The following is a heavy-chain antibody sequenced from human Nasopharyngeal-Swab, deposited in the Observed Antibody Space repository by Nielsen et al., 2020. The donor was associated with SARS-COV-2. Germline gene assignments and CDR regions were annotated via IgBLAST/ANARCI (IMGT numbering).Heavy chain of an antibody. Sequence: GGSLRLSCAASGFTFTTYSMTWVRQAPGKGLEWVAGISGKSESIGYVDSVRGRFSVSRDNAKKSLYLEMNSLRPDDTALYYCAKDGGSGSYGYDAFDIWGLGTMVTVSS. CDR2: ISGKSESI. D-gene: IGHD1-26*01. J-gene: IGHJ3*02. CDR1: GFTFTTYS. CDR3: AKDGGSGSYGYDAFDI. V-gene: IGHV3-9*01.